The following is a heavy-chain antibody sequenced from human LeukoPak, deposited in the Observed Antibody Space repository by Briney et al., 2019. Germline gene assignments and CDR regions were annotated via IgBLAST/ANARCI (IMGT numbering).Heavy chain of an antibody. CDR2: INPSGGST. Sequence: ASVKVSCKASGYTFTSYYMHWVRQAPGQGLEWMGIINPSGGSTSYAQKFQGRVTMTRDTSTSTVYMELCSLRSEDTAVYYCARGPVDNYYYYYGMDVWGQGTTVTVSS. CDR1: GYTFTSYY. V-gene: IGHV1-46*01. CDR3: ARGPVDNYYYYYGMDV. J-gene: IGHJ6*02. D-gene: IGHD5-24*01.